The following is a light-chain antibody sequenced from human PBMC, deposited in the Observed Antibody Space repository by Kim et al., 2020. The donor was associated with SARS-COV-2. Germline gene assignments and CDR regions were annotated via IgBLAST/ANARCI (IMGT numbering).Light chain of an antibody. CDR2: QDS. V-gene: IGLV3-1*01. CDR3: QAWDSSTEV. J-gene: IGLJ1*01. CDR1: KLGDNY. Sequence: SYELTQPPSVSVSPGQTASITCSGCKLGDNYACWYQQKPGQSSVLVIYQDSKRPSGIPERFSCSNSGNTATLTISGTQAMDEADYYCQAWDSSTEVFGPG.